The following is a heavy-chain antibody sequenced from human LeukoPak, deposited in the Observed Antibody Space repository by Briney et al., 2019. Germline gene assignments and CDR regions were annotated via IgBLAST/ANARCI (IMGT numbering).Heavy chain of an antibody. V-gene: IGHV4-34*01. CDR2: IHHSGSS. CDR3: ARSSEGRYYYDSSGFSYYYYYMDV. D-gene: IGHD3-22*01. CDR1: GGSFSGYY. J-gene: IGHJ6*03. Sequence: SETLSLTCAVYGGSFSGYYWSWIRQPPGKGLEWIGEIHHSGSSNYNPSLKSRVTISVDTSKNQFSLKLSSVTAADTAVYYCARSSEGRYYYDSSGFSYYYYYMDVWGKGTTVTISS.